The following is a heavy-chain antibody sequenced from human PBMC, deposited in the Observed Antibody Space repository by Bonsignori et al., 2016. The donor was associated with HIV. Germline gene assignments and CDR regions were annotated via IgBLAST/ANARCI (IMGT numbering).Heavy chain of an antibody. D-gene: IGHD3-22*01. V-gene: IGHV4-38-2*01. CDR1: GYSISSGFY. CDR3: ARGGGLEDNPYYFLWNFAL. Sequence: QVQLQESGPGLVKPSETLSLTCVVSGYSISSGFYWGWIRQTPGKGLEWIGSVYHSGSTYYNPSLKSRVTISVDTSNNQFSLRLSSVTAADAAIYYCARGGGLEDNPYYFLWNFALWAVAPWSLSPQ. CDR2: VYHSGST. J-gene: IGHJ2*01.